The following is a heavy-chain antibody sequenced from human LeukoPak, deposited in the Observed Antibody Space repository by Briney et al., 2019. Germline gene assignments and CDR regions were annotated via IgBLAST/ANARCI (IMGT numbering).Heavy chain of an antibody. J-gene: IGHJ4*02. CDR3: ARDYYGQQDY. CDR1: GFTFGSYA. Sequence: SGGSLRLSCAASGFTFGSYAMHWVRQAPGKGLEWVAVISYHGSNKYYADSVKGRFTISRDNSKKTVFLQMNSLRGEDTAVYYCARDYYGQQDYWGQGTLVTVSS. D-gene: IGHD3-10*01. V-gene: IGHV3-30-3*01. CDR2: ISYHGSNK.